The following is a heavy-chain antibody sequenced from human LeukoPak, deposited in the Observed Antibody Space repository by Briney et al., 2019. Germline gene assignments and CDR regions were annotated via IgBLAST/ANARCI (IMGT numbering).Heavy chain of an antibody. V-gene: IGHV3-23*01. CDR1: GITFSNYA. Sequence: GGSLRLSCAASGITFSNYAMGWVRQAPGKGLEWVSVISGSGGATFYADSVKGRFTISRDNSKNTLYLQMNSLRAEDTAVYFCAIMDGHRSGGHCYKYFDYWGQGTLVTVSS. J-gene: IGHJ4*02. CDR2: ISGSGGAT. D-gene: IGHD2-21*01. CDR3: AIMDGHRSGGHCYKYFDY.